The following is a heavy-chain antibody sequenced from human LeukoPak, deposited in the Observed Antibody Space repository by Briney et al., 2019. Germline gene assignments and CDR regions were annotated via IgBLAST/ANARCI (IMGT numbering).Heavy chain of an antibody. Sequence: ASVKVSCKASGYDFTSVGITWVRRAPGQGLEWMGWISPYNGNTRYAQKFQGRVAMTTDTSTTTAYMELRGLRFNDTAVYYCAKNTYPQAYSGYDGVDYWGQGTLVTVSS. D-gene: IGHD5-12*01. CDR3: AKNTYPQAYSGYDGVDY. CDR2: ISPYNGNT. CDR1: GYDFTSVG. J-gene: IGHJ4*02. V-gene: IGHV1-18*01.